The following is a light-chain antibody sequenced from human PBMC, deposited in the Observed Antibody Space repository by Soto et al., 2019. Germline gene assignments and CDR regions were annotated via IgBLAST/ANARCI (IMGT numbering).Light chain of an antibody. V-gene: IGLV2-14*01. J-gene: IGLJ1*01. CDR2: EVS. CDR1: SSDVGGYDY. CDR3: TSYTSDNRNYV. Sequence: QSALTQPASVSGSPGQSITLSCTGTSSDVGGYDYVSWYQQHPGKAPKLMIYEVSNRPSGVSNRFSGSKSANTASLTISGLQADDEAHYYCTSYTSDNRNYVFGTGTKLTVL.